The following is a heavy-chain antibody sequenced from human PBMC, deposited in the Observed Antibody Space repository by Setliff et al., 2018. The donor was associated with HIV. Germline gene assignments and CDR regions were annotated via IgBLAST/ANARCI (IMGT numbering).Heavy chain of an antibody. V-gene: IGHV3-15*01. Sequence: LRLSCVTSGFNFDDYGMSWVRQAPGKGLEWVGRIKSKTDGGTTDYAAPVKGRFTISRDDSKNTLYLQMNSLKIEDTAVYYCTTGTRLVDWGQGALVTVSS. CDR1: GFNFDDYG. CDR3: TTGTRLVD. J-gene: IGHJ4*02. D-gene: IGHD2-21*01. CDR2: IKSKTDGGTT.